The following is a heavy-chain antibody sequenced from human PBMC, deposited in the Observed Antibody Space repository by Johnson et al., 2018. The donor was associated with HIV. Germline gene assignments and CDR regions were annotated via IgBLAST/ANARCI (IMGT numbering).Heavy chain of an antibody. CDR1: GFTLSNYG. CDR2: ISYDGSNT. D-gene: IGHD4-17*01. V-gene: IGHV3-30*18. J-gene: IGHJ3*02. Sequence: QVQLVESGGGVVQPGRSLRLSCAASGFTLSNYGIHWVRQAPGKGLEWVALISYDGSNTYYADPVRGRFTLSRDNSKNTVYLQMNSLRAEDTAVYYCAKDQYRKLTTVAGIWGQGTMVTVSS. CDR3: AKDQYRKLTTVAGI.